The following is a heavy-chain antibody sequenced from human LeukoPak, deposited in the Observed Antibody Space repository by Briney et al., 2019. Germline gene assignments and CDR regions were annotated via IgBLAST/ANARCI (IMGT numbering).Heavy chain of an antibody. CDR2: INHSGST. Sequence: SETLSLTCAVYGGSFSGYYWSWIRQPPGKGLEWIGEINHSGSTNYNPSLKSRVTISVDTSKNQFSLKLSSVTAADTAVYYCARGQGIAAAGRYYYFDYWGQGTLVTVSS. CDR1: GGSFSGYY. J-gene: IGHJ4*02. V-gene: IGHV4-34*01. D-gene: IGHD6-13*01. CDR3: ARGQGIAAAGRYYYFDY.